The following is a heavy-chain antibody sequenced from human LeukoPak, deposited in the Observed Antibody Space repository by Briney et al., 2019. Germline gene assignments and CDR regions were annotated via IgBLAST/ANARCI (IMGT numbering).Heavy chain of an antibody. Sequence: GGSLRLSCAASGFTFSSHAMSWVRQAPGKGLEWVSAISGSGGSTYYADSVKGRFTISRDNSKNTLYLQMNSLRAEDTAVYYCAKDGDYDFWSGPIDAFDIWGQGTMVTVSS. CDR1: GFTFSSHA. V-gene: IGHV3-23*01. J-gene: IGHJ3*02. CDR3: AKDGDYDFWSGPIDAFDI. D-gene: IGHD3-3*01. CDR2: ISGSGGST.